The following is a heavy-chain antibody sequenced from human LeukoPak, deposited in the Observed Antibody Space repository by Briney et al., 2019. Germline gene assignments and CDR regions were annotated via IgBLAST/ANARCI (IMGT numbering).Heavy chain of an antibody. D-gene: IGHD2-2*01. Sequence: GASVKVSCKASGGTFSSYAISWVRQAPGQGLEWMGGIIPIFGTANYAQKFQGRVTITADESTSTAYMELRSLRSDDMAVYYCARGVMEYCSSTSCYPPHAFDIWGQGTMVTVSS. V-gene: IGHV1-69*13. J-gene: IGHJ3*02. CDR2: IIPIFGTA. CDR1: GGTFSSYA. CDR3: ARGVMEYCSSTSCYPPHAFDI.